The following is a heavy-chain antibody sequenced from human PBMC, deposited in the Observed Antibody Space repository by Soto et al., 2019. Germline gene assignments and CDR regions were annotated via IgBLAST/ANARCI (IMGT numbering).Heavy chain of an antibody. V-gene: IGHV4-59*01. CDR2: IYYSGST. CDR1: GGSIISYY. D-gene: IGHD2-15*01. J-gene: IGHJ4*02. Sequence: SDTLSLTCTVSGGSIISYYWSWIRQPPGKGLEWIGHIYYSGSTNYNPSLKSRVTISVDTSKNQFSLKLSSVTAADTAVYYCARDSSANFFDYWGQGTLVTSPQ. CDR3: ARDSSANFFDY.